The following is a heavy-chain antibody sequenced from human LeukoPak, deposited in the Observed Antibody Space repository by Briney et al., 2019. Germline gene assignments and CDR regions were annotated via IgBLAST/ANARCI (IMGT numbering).Heavy chain of an antibody. D-gene: IGHD5-18*01. Sequence: PGGSLRLSCAAPGFTFSSYAMHWVRQAAAKGLEWVALITSDGGNKNYADSVKGRFTTSRDNSKNTLYLQMNSLRPEDTAVYYCARESGASRGYSYGHRGQGTLVTVSS. CDR2: ITSDGGNK. J-gene: IGHJ4*02. CDR1: GFTFSSYA. V-gene: IGHV3-30*04. CDR3: ARESGASRGYSYGH.